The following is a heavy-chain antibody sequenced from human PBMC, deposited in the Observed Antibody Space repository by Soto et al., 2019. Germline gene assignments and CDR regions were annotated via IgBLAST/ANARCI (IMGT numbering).Heavy chain of an antibody. J-gene: IGHJ4*02. CDR3: ARIRYRTYCGGDCYVGYFDY. CDR2: IFSNDEK. Sequence: SGPTLVNPTETLTLTCTVSGFSLSNARMGVSWIRQPPGKALEWLAHIFSNDEKSYSTSLKSRLTISKDTSKSQVVLTMTNMDPVDTATYYCARIRYRTYCGGDCYVGYFDYWGQGTLVTVSS. D-gene: IGHD2-21*01. V-gene: IGHV2-26*01. CDR1: GFSLSNARMG.